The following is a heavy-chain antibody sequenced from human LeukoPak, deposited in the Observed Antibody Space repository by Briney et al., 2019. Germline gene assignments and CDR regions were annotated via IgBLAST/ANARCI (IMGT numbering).Heavy chain of an antibody. CDR1: GFTFSTYG. V-gene: IGHV3-33*01. J-gene: IGHJ4*02. CDR2: IWYDGSKT. D-gene: IGHD3-22*01. CDR3: ARDQYYYDSSGYSY. Sequence: GRSLRLSCAAAGFTFSTYGMHWVRQAPGKGLEWVAIIWYDGSKTDYADSVKGRFTISRDNSKNMLYLQMNSLRAEDTAVYYCARDQYYYDSSGYSYWGQGTLVTVSS.